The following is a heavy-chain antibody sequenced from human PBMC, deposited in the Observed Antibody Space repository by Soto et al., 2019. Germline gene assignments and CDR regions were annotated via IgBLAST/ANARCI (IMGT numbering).Heavy chain of an antibody. V-gene: IGHV4-30-4*01. CDR1: GGSISSSDYN. D-gene: IGHD3-16*01. CDR3: GSVYECGWGRWRFGMDV. J-gene: IGHJ6*02. Sequence: QVQLQESGPGLVQPSQTLSLTCTVSGGSISSSDYNWCWIRQTPGKGLEWIGYITYSGKTYYNPSLKSRGTISLGTSTSKGSLMQTCVPAADKAVYFCGSVYECGWGRWRFGMDVWGQGTTVTVSS. CDR2: ITYSGKT.